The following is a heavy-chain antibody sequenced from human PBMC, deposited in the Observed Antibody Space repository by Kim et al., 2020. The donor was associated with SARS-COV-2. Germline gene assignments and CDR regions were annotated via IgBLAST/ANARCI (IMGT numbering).Heavy chain of an antibody. CDR2: IYYNGDT. J-gene: IGHJ3*02. D-gene: IGHD4-4*01. CDR1: DDSISNYY. V-gene: IGHV4-59*01. CDR3: ARAPYRGSNSRDAFDI. Sequence: SETLSLTCIVPDDSISNYYWSWIRQPPGKGLEWIGYIYYNGDTYYNPSLRSRVTISIDTSKNQFSLKVSSMTAADTASYYCARAPYRGSNSRDAFDIWGRGTMVTVFS.